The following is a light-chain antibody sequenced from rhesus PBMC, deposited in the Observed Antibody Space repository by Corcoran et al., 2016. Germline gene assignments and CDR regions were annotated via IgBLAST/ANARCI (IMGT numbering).Light chain of an antibody. Sequence: EIVMTQSPATLSLSPGERATLSCRASPSVSSYVAWYQQKPEQAPRLLIYGASSRATGIPDRFSGRGSGTDLTLTISSLEPEDFAVYYCQQYSNWPLTFGGGTKVEIK. J-gene: IGKJ4*01. CDR1: PSVSSY. V-gene: IGKV3S9*01. CDR3: QQYSNWPLT. CDR2: GAS.